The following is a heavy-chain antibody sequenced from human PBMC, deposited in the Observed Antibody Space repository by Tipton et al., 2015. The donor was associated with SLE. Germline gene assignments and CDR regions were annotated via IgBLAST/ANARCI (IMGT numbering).Heavy chain of an antibody. V-gene: IGHV3-74*01. J-gene: IGHJ6*02. Sequence: SLRLSCAASGFTFSTFWMHWVRQVPGKGLEWVSFVNSDESATYYADSVRGRFTIARDNARNSVYLQMNSLRAEDTAAYYCAGSHHYYRGLAVWGQGTTVTVSS. CDR3: AGSHHYYRGLAV. CDR2: VNSDESAT. D-gene: IGHD3-22*01. CDR1: GFTFSTFW.